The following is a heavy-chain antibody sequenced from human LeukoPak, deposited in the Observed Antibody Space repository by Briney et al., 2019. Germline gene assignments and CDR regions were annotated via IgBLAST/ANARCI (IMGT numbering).Heavy chain of an antibody. Sequence: ASVKVPCKASGYTFTTYDINWVRRATGQGLEWMGWMNPNSGNTGYAQKFQGRVTMTRNTSMSTAYMELNSLRSEDTAVYYCARANYYGSGKKDLDYWGQGTLVTVSS. J-gene: IGHJ4*02. V-gene: IGHV1-8*01. D-gene: IGHD3-10*01. CDR3: ARANYYGSGKKDLDY. CDR1: GYTFTTYD. CDR2: MNPNSGNT.